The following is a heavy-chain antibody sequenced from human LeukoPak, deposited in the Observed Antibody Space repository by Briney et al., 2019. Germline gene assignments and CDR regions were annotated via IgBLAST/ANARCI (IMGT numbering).Heavy chain of an antibody. V-gene: IGHV4-39*07. CDR2: INHSGST. CDR3: ASLGTNDILKGVQNIQFGNYYYGMDV. CDR1: GGSISSGGYY. J-gene: IGHJ6*02. Sequence: SETLSLTCTVSGGSISSGGYYWSWIRQSPGKGLEWIGEINHSGSTNYNPSLKSRVTISVDTSKNQFSLKLSSVTAADTAVYYCASLGTNDILKGVQNIQFGNYYYGMDVWGQGTTVTVSS. D-gene: IGHD3-9*01.